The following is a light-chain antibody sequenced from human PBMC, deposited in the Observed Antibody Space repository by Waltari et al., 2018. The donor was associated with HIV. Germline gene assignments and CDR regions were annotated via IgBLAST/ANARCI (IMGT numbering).Light chain of an antibody. V-gene: IGKV3-11*01. CDR3: QQRSNWLSLS. Sequence: EIVLTQSPATLSLSPGERATLPCRASKSVSTYLAWYQQRPGQAPRLLIYGASNRATGIPVRFSGSGSGTDFTLTISSLEPEDFAVYYCQQRSNWLSLSFGGGTKVEIK. CDR1: KSVSTY. CDR2: GAS. J-gene: IGKJ4*01.